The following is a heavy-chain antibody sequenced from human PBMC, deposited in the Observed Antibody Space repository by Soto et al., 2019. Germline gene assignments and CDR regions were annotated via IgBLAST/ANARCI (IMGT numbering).Heavy chain of an antibody. CDR2: IYCSGST. J-gene: IGHJ6*02. D-gene: IGHD1-26*01. Sequence: SETLSLTCTVSGGSISSSSYYWGWIRQPPGEGLERSGSIYCSGSTYYNPSLKSRSSISVDTSKSQFSLKLTAVTAPDPAVYYCARQIVGARGFRDYYSGMDVWGQGTTVTVS. CDR3: ARQIVGARGFRDYYSGMDV. CDR1: GGSISSSSYY. V-gene: IGHV4-39*01.